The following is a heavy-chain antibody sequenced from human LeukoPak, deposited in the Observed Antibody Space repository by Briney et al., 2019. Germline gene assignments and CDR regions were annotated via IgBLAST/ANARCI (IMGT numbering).Heavy chain of an antibody. CDR1: GGSISSGDYY. D-gene: IGHD3-22*01. J-gene: IGHJ4*02. Sequence: SETLSLTCTVSGGSISSGDYYWSWIRQPPGKGLEWIGYIYYSGSTYYNPSLKSRVTISVDTSKNQFSLKLSSVTAADTAVYYCARVLGPYYYDSSGYPDYWGQGTLVTVSS. V-gene: IGHV4-30-4*01. CDR3: ARVLGPYYYDSSGYPDY. CDR2: IYYSGST.